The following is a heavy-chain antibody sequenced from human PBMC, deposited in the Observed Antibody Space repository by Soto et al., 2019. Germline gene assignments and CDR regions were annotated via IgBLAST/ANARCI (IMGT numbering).Heavy chain of an antibody. J-gene: IGHJ6*02. V-gene: IGHV3-30*18. CDR1: GFTFSSYG. CDR2: ISYDGSNK. CDR3: AKVQPYYYYGMDV. Sequence: TGGSLRLSCAASGFTFSSYGMHWVRQAPGKGLEWVAVISYDGSNKYYADSVKGRFTISRDNSKNTLYLQMNSLRAEDTAVYYCAKVQPYYYYGMDVWGQGTTVTVSS.